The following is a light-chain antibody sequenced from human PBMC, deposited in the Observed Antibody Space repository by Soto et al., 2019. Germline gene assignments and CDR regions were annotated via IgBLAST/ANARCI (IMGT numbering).Light chain of an antibody. CDR2: EGI. CDR1: SSTVGGFNV. Sequence: QSALTQPASVSGSPGQSITISCTGPSSTVGGFNVVSWYQQHPGKAPKVIIYEGIKRPSGISNRFSGSNSGSTASLTISGLQAEDEADYYCCSYVGATTYVFGTGTKVTVL. CDR3: CSYVGATTYV. J-gene: IGLJ1*01. V-gene: IGLV2-23*01.